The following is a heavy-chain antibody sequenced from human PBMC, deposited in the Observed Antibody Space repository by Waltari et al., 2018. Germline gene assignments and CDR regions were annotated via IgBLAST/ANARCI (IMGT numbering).Heavy chain of an antibody. CDR1: GFSFSDYW. J-gene: IGHJ4*02. D-gene: IGHD3-3*01. CDR3: AREDCDIWSGYGDY. V-gene: IGHV3-74*01. CDR2: INGDGSRP. Sequence: EVRLVESGGGLVQPGGSLTVSCAASGFSFSDYWMHWIRQAPGQGLVWVSRINGDGSRPEYADSVKGRFTISRDNAKNTVYLQMNSLRVDDTAVYYCAREDCDIWSGYGDYWGQGTLVSVSS.